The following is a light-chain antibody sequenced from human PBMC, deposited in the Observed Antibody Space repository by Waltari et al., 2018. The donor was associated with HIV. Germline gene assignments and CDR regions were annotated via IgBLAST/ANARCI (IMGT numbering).Light chain of an antibody. V-gene: IGLV2-14*03. J-gene: IGLJ1*01. CDR1: SSHVGNYNH. CDR3: NSYTNNITLV. CDR2: NVR. Sequence: QSALTPPAPVSGSPGPSTTLSCTGTSSHVGNYNHISWYQQYPGKAPKLLIYNVRNRPSGVSNRFSGSKSDNTASLTISGLQAEDEADYYCNSYTNNITLVFGTGTKVTVL.